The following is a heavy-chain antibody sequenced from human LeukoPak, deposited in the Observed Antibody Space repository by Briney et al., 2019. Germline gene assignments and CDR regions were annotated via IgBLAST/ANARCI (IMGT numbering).Heavy chain of an antibody. D-gene: IGHD2-21*02. J-gene: IGHJ2*01. CDR1: GFTLSDYY. Sequence: GGSLRLSCGASGFTLSDYYMSWIRQVPGKGLEWIAYISSGGGIIYYADSVKGRFSISRDDAKNSSVYLQMNSLRAEDTAVYYCARDTCGGDCYSHWYFDLWGHGTPVTVSS. CDR3: ARDTCGGDCYSHWYFDL. CDR2: ISSGGGII. V-gene: IGHV3-11*01.